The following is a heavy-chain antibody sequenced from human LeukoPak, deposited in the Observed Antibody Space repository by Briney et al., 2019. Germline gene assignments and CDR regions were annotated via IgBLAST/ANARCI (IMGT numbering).Heavy chain of an antibody. V-gene: IGHV4-59*01. Sequence: PSETLSLTCTVSGGSISSYYGSWIRQPPGKGLEWIGYIYYSGSTNYNPSLKSRVTISIDTSKNQFSLKLSSVTAADTAVYYCASSYYYYGMDVWGQGTTVTASS. CDR2: IYYSGST. J-gene: IGHJ6*02. CDR3: ASSYYYYGMDV. CDR1: GGSISSYY.